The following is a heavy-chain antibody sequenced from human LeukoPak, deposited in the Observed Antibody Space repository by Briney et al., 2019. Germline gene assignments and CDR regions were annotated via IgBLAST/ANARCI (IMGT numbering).Heavy chain of an antibody. D-gene: IGHD5-18*01. V-gene: IGHV1-18*04. CDR1: GYTFTRYG. CDR2: ISAYNGNT. Sequence: ASVKVSCKASGYTFTRYGMSWVRQAPGQGREGMGGISAYNGNTNYAQKLQGRLPMPTDTSPSTAYMELRSLRSDHTAVYYCARGLQLWSNDAFDIWGQGTMVTVSS. CDR3: ARGLQLWSNDAFDI. J-gene: IGHJ3*02.